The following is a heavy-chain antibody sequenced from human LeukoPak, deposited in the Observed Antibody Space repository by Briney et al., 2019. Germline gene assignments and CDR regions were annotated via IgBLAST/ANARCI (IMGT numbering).Heavy chain of an antibody. V-gene: IGHV1-69*05. CDR2: IIPIFGTA. Sequence: ASVKVSCKASGGTFSSYAISWVRQAPGQGLEWMGGIIPIFGTANYAQKFQGRVTITTDESTSTAYMELSSLRSEDTAVYYCARGLVLRFSYDAFDIWGQGTMVTVSS. J-gene: IGHJ3*02. D-gene: IGHD3-3*01. CDR1: GGTFSSYA. CDR3: ARGLVLRFSYDAFDI.